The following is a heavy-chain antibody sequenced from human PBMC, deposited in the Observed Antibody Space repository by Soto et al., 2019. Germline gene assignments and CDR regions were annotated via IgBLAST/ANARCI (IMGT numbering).Heavy chain of an antibody. CDR3: AKSNNTGWFYFDY. D-gene: IGHD6-19*01. V-gene: IGHV3-9*01. J-gene: IGHJ4*02. Sequence: EVQLVESGGGLVKPGGSLRLSCAASGFTFSSYSMNWVRQAPGKGLEWVSGISWNSGSIGYAEFVKGRFTISRDNAKNSLYLQMNSLRAEDTALYFCAKSNNTGWFYFDYWGQGTLVTVSS. CDR1: GFTFSSYS. CDR2: ISWNSGSI.